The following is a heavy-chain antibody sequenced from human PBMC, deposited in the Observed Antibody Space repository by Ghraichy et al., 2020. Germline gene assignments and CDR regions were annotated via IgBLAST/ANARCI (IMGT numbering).Heavy chain of an antibody. CDR3: ARERGSSSSGGVYYFDY. CDR1: GFTISSYS. Sequence: GGSLRLSCAASGFTISSYSMNWVRQAPGKGLEWVSYISSSISTIYYADSVKGRFTISRDNAKTSLYLQMNSLRAEDTAVYYCARERGSSSSGGVYYFDYGGQGTLVTVSS. J-gene: IGHJ4*02. V-gene: IGHV3-48*01. D-gene: IGHD6-6*01. CDR2: ISSSISTI.